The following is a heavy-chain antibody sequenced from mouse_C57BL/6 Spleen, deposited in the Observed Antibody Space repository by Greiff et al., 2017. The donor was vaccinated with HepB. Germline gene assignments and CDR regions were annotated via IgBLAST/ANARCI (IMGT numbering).Heavy chain of an antibody. J-gene: IGHJ4*01. CDR1: GFSLTSYG. CDR2: IWSGGST. D-gene: IGHD6-1*01. CDR3: ARKRGPSLPMDY. Sequence: QVQLKESGPGLVQPSQSLSITCTVSGFSLTSYGVHWVRQSPGKGLEWLGVIWSGGSTDYNAAFISRLSISKDNSESQVFFKMDSLQADDTAIYYFARKRGPSLPMDYWGHGTSATVSS. V-gene: IGHV2-2*01.